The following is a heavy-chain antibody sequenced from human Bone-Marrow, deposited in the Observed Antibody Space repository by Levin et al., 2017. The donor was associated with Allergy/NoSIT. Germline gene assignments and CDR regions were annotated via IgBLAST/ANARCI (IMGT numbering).Heavy chain of an antibody. CDR2: IGASSIFT. Sequence: GGSLRLSCAASGFTFSAYAMSWVRQAPGKGLEWVSSIGASSIFTHYADSVKGRFTISRDNAKRSLDLQMDSLKVEDTAIYYCARGGAPGAEEGFDYWGQGTLVIVSS. CDR3: ARGGAPGAEEGFDY. CDR1: GFTFSAYA. V-gene: IGHV3-11*05. D-gene: IGHD3-16*01. J-gene: IGHJ4*02.